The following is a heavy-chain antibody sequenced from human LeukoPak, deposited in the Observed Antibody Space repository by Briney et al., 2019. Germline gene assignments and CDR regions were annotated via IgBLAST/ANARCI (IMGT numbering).Heavy chain of an antibody. J-gene: IGHJ6*04. CDR1: GFTFSNYA. CDR3: AELGITMIGGV. D-gene: IGHD3-10*02. Sequence: GGSLRLSCAASGFTFSNYAMHWVRQAPGKGLEWVAVISYDGSNKYYADSVKGRFTISRDNAKNSLYLQMNSLRAEDTAVYYCAELGITMIGGVWGKGTTVTISS. CDR2: ISYDGSNK. V-gene: IGHV3-30*04.